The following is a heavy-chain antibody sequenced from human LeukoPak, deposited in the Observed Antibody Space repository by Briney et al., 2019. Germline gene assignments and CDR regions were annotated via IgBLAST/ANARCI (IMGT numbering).Heavy chain of an antibody. CDR1: GLNFKFYA. CDR2: ISGRGDSA. D-gene: IGHD2-8*02. CDR3: VKDRYCPEVACFGGGFEY. J-gene: IGHJ4*02. Sequence: GGSLRLSCAVSGLNFKFYAMSWVRQAPGKGLEWVSGISGRGDSADYADSVKGRFTISRDNSKNTLYLRLNSLRVEDTATYYCVKDRYCPEVACFGGGFEYWGQGTLVVVSS. V-gene: IGHV3-23*01.